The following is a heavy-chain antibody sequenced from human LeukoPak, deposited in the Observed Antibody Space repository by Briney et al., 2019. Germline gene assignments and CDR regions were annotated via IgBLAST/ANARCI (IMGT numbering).Heavy chain of an antibody. D-gene: IGHD5-18*01. CDR1: GYTFTSYA. CDR3: ARESGYSYRYYYYGMDV. V-gene: IGHV1-3*01. CDR2: INAGNGNT. J-gene: IGHJ6*02. Sequence: ASVKVSCKASGYTFTSYAMHWVRQAPGQRLEWMGWINAGNGNTKYSQKFQGRVTITRDTSASTAYMELSSLRSEDTAVYYCARESGYSYRYYYYGMDVWGQGTTVTVSS.